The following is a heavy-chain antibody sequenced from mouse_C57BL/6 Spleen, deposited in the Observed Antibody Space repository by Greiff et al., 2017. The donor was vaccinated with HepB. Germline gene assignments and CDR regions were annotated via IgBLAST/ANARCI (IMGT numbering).Heavy chain of an antibody. CDR2: IYPGDGDT. V-gene: IGHV1-80*01. CDR1: GYAFSSYW. J-gene: IGHJ4*01. CDR3: ARSSDGYSTFYYAMDY. Sequence: QVQLQQSGAELVKPGASVKISCKASGYAFSSYWMNWVKQRPGKGLEWIGQIYPGDGDTNYNGKFKGKATLTADKSSSTAYMQLSTRTSEDSAVYFCARSSDGYSTFYYAMDYWGQGTSVTVSS. D-gene: IGHD2-3*01.